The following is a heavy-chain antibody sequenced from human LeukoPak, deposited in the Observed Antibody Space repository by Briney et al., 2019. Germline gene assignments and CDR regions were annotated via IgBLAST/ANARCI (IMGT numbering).Heavy chain of an antibody. J-gene: IGHJ4*02. V-gene: IGHV3-23*01. CDR1: GFTFSNYG. CDR2: ISGGDAST. Sequence: GGSLRLSCAATGFTFSNYGRTWVRQAPGKGREGVSGISGGDASTYYADSVKGRFTISRDNSKNTLYLQMNSLRAEDTAVYYCARDGTTLDEGRTVKGYWGQGTLVTVSS. D-gene: IGHD4-11*01. CDR3: ARDGTTLDEGRTVKGY.